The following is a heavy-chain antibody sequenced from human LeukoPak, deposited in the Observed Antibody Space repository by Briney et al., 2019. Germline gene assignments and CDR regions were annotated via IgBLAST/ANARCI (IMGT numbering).Heavy chain of an antibody. V-gene: IGHV1-2*02. CDR1: GYTFTGYY. Sequence: GASVKVSCKASGYTFTGYYMHWVRQAPGQGLEWMGWINPNSGGTNYAQKFQGRVTMTRDTSISTAYMELSRLRSDDTAVYYCARDRSYLRFLEWLSDSRQYYYYGMDVWGQGTTVTVSS. J-gene: IGHJ6*02. CDR2: INPNSGGT. D-gene: IGHD3-3*01. CDR3: ARDRSYLRFLEWLSDSRQYYYYGMDV.